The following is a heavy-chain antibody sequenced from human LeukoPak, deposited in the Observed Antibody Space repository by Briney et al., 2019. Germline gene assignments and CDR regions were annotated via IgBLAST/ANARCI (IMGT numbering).Heavy chain of an antibody. CDR1: GGTFSSYA. CDR2: IIPIFGTA. D-gene: IGHD6-6*01. Sequence: ASVKVSCTASGGTFSSYAISWVRQAPGQGLEWMGGIIPIFGTANYAQKFQGRVTITADKSTSTAYMELSSLRSEDTAVYYCARDRSSSSWFDPWGQGTLVTVSS. J-gene: IGHJ5*02. V-gene: IGHV1-69*06. CDR3: ARDRSSSSWFDP.